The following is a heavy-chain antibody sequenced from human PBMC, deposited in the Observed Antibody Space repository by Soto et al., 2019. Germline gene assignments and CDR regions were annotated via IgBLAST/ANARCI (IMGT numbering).Heavy chain of an antibody. J-gene: IGHJ4*02. D-gene: IGHD5-18*01. CDR3: VRATAMVTLFISTRGYYFDY. V-gene: IGHV3-64D*06. CDR2: ISSNGGST. Sequence: GGSLRLSCSASGFTFSSYAMHWVRQAPGKGLEYVSAISSNGGSTYYADSVKGRFTISRDNSKNTLYLQMSSLRAEDTAVYYCVRATAMVTLFISTRGYYFDYWGQGTLVTVSS. CDR1: GFTFSSYA.